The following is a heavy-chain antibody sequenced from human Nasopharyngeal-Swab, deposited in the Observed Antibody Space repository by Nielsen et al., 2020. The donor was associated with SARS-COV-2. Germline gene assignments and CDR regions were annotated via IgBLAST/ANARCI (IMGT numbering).Heavy chain of an antibody. Sequence: ASVKVSCKASGYTFTSYDINRVRQATGQGLEWMGWMNPNSGNTGYAQKFQGRVTMTRNTSISTAYMELSSLRSEDTAVYYCARGRKITMIVVVIPTHYYYMDVWGKGTTVTVSS. CDR1: GYTFTSYD. CDR3: ARGRKITMIVVVIPTHYYYMDV. D-gene: IGHD3-22*01. J-gene: IGHJ6*03. V-gene: IGHV1-8*01. CDR2: MNPNSGNT.